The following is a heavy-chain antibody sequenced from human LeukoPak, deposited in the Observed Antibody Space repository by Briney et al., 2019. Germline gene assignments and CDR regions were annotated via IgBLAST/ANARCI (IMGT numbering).Heavy chain of an antibody. CDR1: GGSISSYY. V-gene: IGHV4-59*08. J-gene: IGHJ5*02. D-gene: IGHD2-21*02. CDR2: IHYSGGIT. CDR3: ARLHYGDPTSWFDP. Sequence: SETLSLTCTVSGGSISSYYWSWIRQPPGKGLEWIGYIHYSGGITYYNPSFKSRVAMSVDTSKNQFSLRLSSVTAADTAVYYCARLHYGDPTSWFDPWGQGTLVTVSS.